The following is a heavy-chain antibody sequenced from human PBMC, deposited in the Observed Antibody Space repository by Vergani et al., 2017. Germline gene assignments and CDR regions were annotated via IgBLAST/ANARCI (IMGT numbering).Heavy chain of an antibody. Sequence: QVQLVQSGAEVKKPGSSVKVSCKASGGTFSSYAISWVRQAPGQGLEWMGGIIPIFGIANYAQKFQGRVTITADKSTSTAYMELSSLRSEATAVYYCARVGFSDSSGYYNYWGQGTLVTVSS. CDR1: GGTFSSYA. D-gene: IGHD3-22*01. CDR2: IIPIFGIA. V-gene: IGHV1-69*17. CDR3: ARVGFSDSSGYYNY. J-gene: IGHJ4*02.